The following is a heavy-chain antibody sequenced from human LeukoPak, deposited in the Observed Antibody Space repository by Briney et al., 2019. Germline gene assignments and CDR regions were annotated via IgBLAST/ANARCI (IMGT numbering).Heavy chain of an antibody. V-gene: IGHV3-43D*03. CDR2: ISWDGGST. D-gene: IGHD6-13*01. CDR3: AKDIRGSTSWYGLDY. CDR1: GFTFDDYA. J-gene: IGHJ4*02. Sequence: GTLRLSCAASGFTFDDYAMHWVRQAPGKGLEWVYHISWDGGSTYYADSVKGRFTISRDNSKNSLFLQMNSLRAEDTALYFCAKDIRGSTSWYGLDYWGQGTLVTVSS.